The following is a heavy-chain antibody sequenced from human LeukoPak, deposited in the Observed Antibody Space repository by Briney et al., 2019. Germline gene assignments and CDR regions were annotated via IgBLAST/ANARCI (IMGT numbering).Heavy chain of an antibody. J-gene: IGHJ4*02. CDR1: GFTFRCYG. CDR2: ISYDGSNK. Sequence: GSLRLSCAASGFTFRCYGMHRVRQAPGKGVEWVAVISYDGSNKYYADSVKGRFTISRDNSKNTLYLQMNSLRAEDTAVYYCAKGDGDYVANYWGQGTLVTVSS. V-gene: IGHV3-30*18. CDR3: AKGDGDYVANY. D-gene: IGHD4-17*01.